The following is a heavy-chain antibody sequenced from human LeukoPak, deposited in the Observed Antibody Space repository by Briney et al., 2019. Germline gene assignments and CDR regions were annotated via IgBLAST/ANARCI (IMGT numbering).Heavy chain of an antibody. V-gene: IGHV1-2*02. CDR2: INPNSGDT. J-gene: IGHJ4*02. CDR1: GYTFTAYY. Sequence: ASVKVSCKASGYTFTAYYIHWVRQAPGQGLEWMGWINPNSGDTDYAQKFQGKVTMTRDTSISTAYMELSTLTSDDTAVYFCAEEGYWGQGTLVTVSS. CDR3: AEEGY.